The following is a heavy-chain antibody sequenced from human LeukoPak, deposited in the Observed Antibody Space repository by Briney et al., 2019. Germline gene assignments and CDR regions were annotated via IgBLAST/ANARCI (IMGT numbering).Heavy chain of an antibody. CDR3: VRLDAGWFDP. CDR2: IYPSDSNT. V-gene: IGHV5-51*01. CDR1: GYTFNIYY. Sequence: GESLKISCEASGYTFNIYYIGWVRQMPGKGLEWMGDIYPSDSNTRYSSSFQGQVTISADKSIATAYLQWSSLKASDTAIYYCVRLDAGWFDPWGQGTLVTVSS. D-gene: IGHD3-9*01. J-gene: IGHJ5*02.